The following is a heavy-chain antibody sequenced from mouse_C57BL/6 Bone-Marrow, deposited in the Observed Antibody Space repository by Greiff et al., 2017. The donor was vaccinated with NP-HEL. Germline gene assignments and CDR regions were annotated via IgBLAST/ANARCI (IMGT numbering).Heavy chain of an antibody. CDR3: ARGYDYDGGFDY. CDR2: INPNNGGT. J-gene: IGHJ2*01. CDR1: GYTFTDYN. V-gene: IGHV1-22*01. Sequence: VQLQQSGPELVKPGASVKMSCKASGYTFTDYNMHWVKQSHGKSLEWIGYINPNNGGTSYNQKFKGKATLTVNKSSSTAYMELRSLTSEDSAVYYCARGYDYDGGFDYWGQGTTLTVSS. D-gene: IGHD2-4*01.